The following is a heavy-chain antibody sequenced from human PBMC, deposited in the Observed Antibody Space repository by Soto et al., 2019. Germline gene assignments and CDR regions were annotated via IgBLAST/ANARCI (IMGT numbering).Heavy chain of an antibody. Sequence: SETLSLTCTVDSISTYYWNWIRQPPGKGLEWIGYIYYMGRTNYNPSLKSRVTMSIDTSKNQFSLRLSSLTAADTAVYYCARDPVGVTHFDYWGQGALVTVLL. D-gene: IGHD1-26*01. CDR2: IYYMGRT. CDR1: DSISTYY. J-gene: IGHJ4*02. V-gene: IGHV4-59*01. CDR3: ARDPVGVTHFDY.